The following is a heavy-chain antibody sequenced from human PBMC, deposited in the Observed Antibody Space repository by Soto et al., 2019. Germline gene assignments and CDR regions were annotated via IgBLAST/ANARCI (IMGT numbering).Heavy chain of an antibody. CDR3: ARDQLVTYGLNYYYYGMDV. Sequence: SETLSLTCTVSGGSISSYYWSWIRQPPGKGLEWIGYIYYSGSTNYNPSLKSRVTISVDTSKNQFSLKLSSVTAADTAVYYCARDQLVTYGLNYYYYGMDVWGQGTKVTVSS. CDR1: GGSISSYY. V-gene: IGHV4-59*01. J-gene: IGHJ6*02. D-gene: IGHD6-13*01. CDR2: IYYSGST.